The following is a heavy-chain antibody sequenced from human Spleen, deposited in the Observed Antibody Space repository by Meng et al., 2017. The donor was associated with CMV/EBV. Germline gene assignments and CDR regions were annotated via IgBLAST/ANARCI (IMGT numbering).Heavy chain of an antibody. J-gene: IGHJ4*02. D-gene: IGHD3-10*01. V-gene: IGHV4-30-4*08. CDR3: ARLYGSGSYYYPDMDY. CDR2: IYYSGST. Sequence: GQLQESGPGLVKPSQTLSLTCTVSGGSISSGDYYWSWIRQPPGKGLEWIGYIYYSGSTYYNPSLKSRVTISVDTSKNQFSLKLSSVTAADTAVYYCARLYGSGSYYYPDMDYWGQGTLVTVSS. CDR1: GGSISSGDYY.